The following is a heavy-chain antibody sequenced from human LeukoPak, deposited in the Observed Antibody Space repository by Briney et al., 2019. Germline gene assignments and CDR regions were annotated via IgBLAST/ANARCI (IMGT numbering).Heavy chain of an antibody. Sequence: SVNVSCKASGGTFSSYAISWERQAPGQGLEWMGGIIPIFGTANYAQKFQGRVTITADESTSTAYMELSSLRSEDTAVYYCAREGDYYDSSGYYVPFDYWGQGTLVTVSS. CDR2: IIPIFGTA. D-gene: IGHD3-22*01. CDR3: AREGDYYDSSGYYVPFDY. J-gene: IGHJ4*02. CDR1: GGTFSSYA. V-gene: IGHV1-69*13.